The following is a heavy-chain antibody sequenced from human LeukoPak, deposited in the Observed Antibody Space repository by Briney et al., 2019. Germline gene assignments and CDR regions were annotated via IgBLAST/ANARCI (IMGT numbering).Heavy chain of an antibody. CDR2: ISWNSGSI. CDR3: AKDKDYDSSGNFDY. J-gene: IGHJ4*02. Sequence: SLRLSCAASGFTFDDYAMHWVRQAPGKGLEWVSGISWNSGSIGYADSVKGRFTISRDNAKNSLYLQMNSLRAEDTALYYCAKDKDYDSSGNFDYWGQGTLVTVSS. V-gene: IGHV3-9*01. CDR1: GFTFDDYA. D-gene: IGHD3-22*01.